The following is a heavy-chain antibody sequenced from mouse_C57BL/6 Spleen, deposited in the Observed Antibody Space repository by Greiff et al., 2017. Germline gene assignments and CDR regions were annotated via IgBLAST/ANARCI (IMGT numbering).Heavy chain of an antibody. CDR2: ISSGGSYT. CDR3: ARQDGSGCFDY. V-gene: IGHV5-6*01. D-gene: IGHD3-2*02. J-gene: IGHJ2*01. Sequence: EVKLVESGGDLVKPGGSLKLSCAASGFTFSSYGMSWVRQTPDKRLEWVATISSGGSYTYYPDSVKGRFTISRDNAKNTLYLQMSSLKSEDTAMYYCARQDGSGCFDYWGQGTTLTVSS. CDR1: GFTFSSYG.